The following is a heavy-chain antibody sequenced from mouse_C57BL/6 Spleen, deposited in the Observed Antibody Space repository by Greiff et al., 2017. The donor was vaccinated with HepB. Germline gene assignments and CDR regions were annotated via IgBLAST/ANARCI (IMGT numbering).Heavy chain of an antibody. Sequence: VQLQQPGAELVKPGASVKLSCKASGYTFPSYWMPWVKQRPGQGLEWIGMIHPNSGSTNYNEKFKRKATLTVDKSSSTAYMQRSSLTSEDSAVYYCARSGNYFDYWGQGTTLTVSS. CDR1: GYTFPSYW. CDR2: IHPNSGST. CDR3: ARSGNYFDY. V-gene: IGHV1-64*01. J-gene: IGHJ2*01.